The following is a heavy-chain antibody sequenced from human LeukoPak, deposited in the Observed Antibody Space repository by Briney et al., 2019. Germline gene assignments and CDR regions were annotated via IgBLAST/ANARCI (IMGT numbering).Heavy chain of an antibody. V-gene: IGHV3-74*01. CDR2: IKSDGSST. CDR3: GRDGGQSYYYYYMDV. D-gene: IGHD3-16*01. Sequence: GGSLRLSCAASGFTFSSHWMHWVRQAPGKGMVWVSRIKSDGSSTGYADSVKGRFTISRDNSKNTLYLQMKSLRAEDTAVFYCGRDGGQSYYYYYMDVWGKGTTVTVSS. CDR1: GFTFSSHW. J-gene: IGHJ6*03.